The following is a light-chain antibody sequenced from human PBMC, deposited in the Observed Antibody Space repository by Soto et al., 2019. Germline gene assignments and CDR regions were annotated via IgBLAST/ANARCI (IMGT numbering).Light chain of an antibody. V-gene: IGLV2-14*01. CDR3: SSYTSSRTYV. J-gene: IGLJ1*01. CDR2: GVS. CDR1: NSDIGTLNS. Sequence: QSALTQPASVSASPGQSITISCTETNSDIGTLNSVSWYQQFPGKAPKLMIFGVSVRPSGVSTRFSGSKFGNTDFLYISGLQAEDEADYYCSSYTSSRTYVFGSGTKLTVL.